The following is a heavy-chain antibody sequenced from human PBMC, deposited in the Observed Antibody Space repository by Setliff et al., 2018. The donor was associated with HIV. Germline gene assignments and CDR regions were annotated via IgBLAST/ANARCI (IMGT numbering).Heavy chain of an antibody. CDR2: INPSGGST. D-gene: IGHD6-19*01. CDR1: GYTLTELS. CDR3: ARAHRSGGQENWFDP. Sequence: ASVKVSCKVSGYTLTELSMHWVRQAPGQGLEWMGIINPSGGSTSYAQKFQGRVTMTRDTSTSTVYMELSSLRSEDTAVYYCARAHRSGGQENWFDPWGQETLVTVSS. J-gene: IGHJ5*02. V-gene: IGHV1-46*03.